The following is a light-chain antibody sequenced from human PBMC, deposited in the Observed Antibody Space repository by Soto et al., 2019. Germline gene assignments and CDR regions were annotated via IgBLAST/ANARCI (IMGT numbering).Light chain of an antibody. CDR3: QQHNNVPPIT. J-gene: IGKJ5*01. CDR2: GSS. CDR1: QSVSNN. V-gene: IGKV3-15*01. Sequence: EIVMTQSPATLSVSPGERVTLSCRASQSVSNNLVWYQQKPGQAPRLLMYGSSIRATGIPAWFSGSGSGTEFTLTISSLQSEDFAVYYCQQHNNVPPITFGQGTRLEIK.